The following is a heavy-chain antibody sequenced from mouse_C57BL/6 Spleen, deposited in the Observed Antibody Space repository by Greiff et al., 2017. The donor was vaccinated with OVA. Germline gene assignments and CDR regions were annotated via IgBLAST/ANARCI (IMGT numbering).Heavy chain of an antibody. Sequence: VQVVESGAELVRPGASVKLSCKASGYTFTDYYINWVKQRPGQGLEWIARIYPGSGNTYYNEKFKGKATLTAEKSSSTAYMQLSSLTSEDSAVYFCAREDYDAYYFDYWGQGTTLTVSS. V-gene: IGHV1-76*01. D-gene: IGHD2-4*01. CDR2: IYPGSGNT. CDR3: AREDYDAYYFDY. J-gene: IGHJ2*01. CDR1: GYTFTDYY.